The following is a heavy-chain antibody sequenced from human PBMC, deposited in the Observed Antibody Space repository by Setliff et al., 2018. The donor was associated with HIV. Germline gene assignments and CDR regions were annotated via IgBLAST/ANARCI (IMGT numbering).Heavy chain of an antibody. CDR2: IYTSGNT. V-gene: IGHV4-61*09. Sequence: PSETLSLTCTVSGGSISSGSYYWSWIRQPAGKGLEWIGHIYTSGNTNHNPSLKSRVTISVDTSENQFSLKLSSVTAADTAVYYCARGNSRRLRVHYYYYYMHVWGKGTTVTVCS. CDR3: ARGNSRRLRVHYYYYYMHV. CDR1: GGSISSGSYY. D-gene: IGHD4-17*01. J-gene: IGHJ6*03.